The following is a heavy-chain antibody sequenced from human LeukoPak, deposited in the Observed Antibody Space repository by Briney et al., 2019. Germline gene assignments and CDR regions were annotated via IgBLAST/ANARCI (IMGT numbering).Heavy chain of an antibody. CDR1: GGSISSYH. CDR2: IYYSGST. CDR3: ARDGMAAAGSSHLAWYVDL. D-gene: IGHD6-13*01. Sequence: SETLSLTCTLSGGSISSYHWSWLRQPPGKGLEGIGYIYYSGSTNYNPALKSRVTISVDTSKNQFSLKLSSVTAADTAVYYCARDGMAAAGSSHLAWYVDLWGRGTLVTVSS. J-gene: IGHJ2*01. V-gene: IGHV4-59*01.